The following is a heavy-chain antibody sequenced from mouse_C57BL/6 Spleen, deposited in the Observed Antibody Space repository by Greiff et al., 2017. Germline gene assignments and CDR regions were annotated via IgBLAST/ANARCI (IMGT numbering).Heavy chain of an antibody. Sequence: DVQLVESGGGLVKPGGSLKLSCAASGFTFSDYGMHWVRQAPEKGLEWVAYISSGSSTIYYADTVKGRFTISRDNAKNTLFLQMTSLRSEDTAMYYCARSSVVGYYFDYGGQGTTLTVSS. D-gene: IGHD1-1*01. CDR3: ARSSVVGYYFDY. CDR1: GFTFSDYG. J-gene: IGHJ2*01. CDR2: ISSGSSTI. V-gene: IGHV5-17*01.